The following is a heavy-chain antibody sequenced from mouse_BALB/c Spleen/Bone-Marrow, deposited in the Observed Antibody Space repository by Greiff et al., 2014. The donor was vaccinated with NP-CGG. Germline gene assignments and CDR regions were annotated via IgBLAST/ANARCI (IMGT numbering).Heavy chain of an antibody. CDR1: GYTFTSYW. V-gene: IGHV1S41*01. D-gene: IGHD1-1*01. J-gene: IGHJ3*01. Sequence: DLVKPGASVKLSCKASGYTFTSYWINWIKQGPGQGLEWIGRIPPGSGTTYYNEMFKGKATPTVDTSSTTAYIQLSSLSSEDSAVYFCARGSYYYGSSSPWFAYWGQGTLVTVSA. CDR2: IPPGSGTT. CDR3: ARGSYYYGSSSPWFAY.